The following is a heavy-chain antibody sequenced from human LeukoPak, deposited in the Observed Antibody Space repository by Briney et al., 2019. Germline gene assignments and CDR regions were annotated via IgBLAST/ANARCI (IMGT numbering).Heavy chain of an antibody. D-gene: IGHD1-26*01. CDR2: IYYSGST. J-gene: IGHJ3*02. CDR3: ASRSGSHRPFDI. Sequence: SETLSLTCTVSGGSISSGGYYWSWIRQHPGKGLEWIGYIYYSGSTYYSPSLKSRVTISVDTSKNQFSLKLSSVTAADTAVYYCASRSGSHRPFDIWGQGTMVTVSS. CDR1: GGSISSGGYY. V-gene: IGHV4-31*03.